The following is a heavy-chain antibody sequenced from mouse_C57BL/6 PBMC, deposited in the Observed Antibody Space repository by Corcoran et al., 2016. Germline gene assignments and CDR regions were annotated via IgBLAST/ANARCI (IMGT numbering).Heavy chain of an antibody. CDR3: ARRGPYGSIAY. V-gene: IGHV1-18*01. D-gene: IGHD1-1*01. CDR1: GYTFTDYN. CDR2: INPNNGGT. J-gene: IGHJ3*01. Sequence: EVQLQQSGPELVKPGASVKIPCKDSGYTFTDYNMDWVKQSHGKSLEWIGDINPNNGGTIYNQKFKGKATLTVDKSSSTAYMELSSLTSEDTAVYYCARRGPYGSIAYWGQGTLVTVSA.